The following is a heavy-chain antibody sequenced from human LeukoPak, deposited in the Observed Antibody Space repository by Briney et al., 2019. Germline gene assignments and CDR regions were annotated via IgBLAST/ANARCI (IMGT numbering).Heavy chain of an antibody. CDR3: ARARWGYSSDD. CDR1: GGSVSSGSYY. CDR2: ISYSGST. V-gene: IGHV4-61*01. J-gene: IGHJ4*02. D-gene: IGHD6-13*01. Sequence: SETLSLTCTVSGGSVSSGSYYWSRFRQPPGKGLEWIGYISYSGSTNYNPSLKSRGTISVDTSKNQFSLKLNSVTAADTAVYYCARARWGYSSDDWGQRTLVTVSS.